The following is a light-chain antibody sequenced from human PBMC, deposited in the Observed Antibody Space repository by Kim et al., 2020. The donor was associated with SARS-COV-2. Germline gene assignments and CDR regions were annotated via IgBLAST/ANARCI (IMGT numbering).Light chain of an antibody. CDR3: QQYNDWPLLT. CDR1: QTVTSN. J-gene: IGKJ4*01. Sequence: EIVLTQSPGTLSLSPGERATLSCRASQTVTSNYLAWYQQKPGQAPRLLIYGASTRATDISARFSGSGSGTEFTLTIRSLQSEDFAVYYCQQYNDWPLLTFGGGTKVDIK. CDR2: GAS. V-gene: IGKV3-15*01.